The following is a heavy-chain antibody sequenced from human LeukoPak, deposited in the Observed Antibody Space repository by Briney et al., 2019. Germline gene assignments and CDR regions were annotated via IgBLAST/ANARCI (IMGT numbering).Heavy chain of an antibody. D-gene: IGHD2-21*02. CDR2: IYTSGST. V-gene: IGHV4-61*02. CDR3: ARVATCGGDCYPPGYFQH. J-gene: IGHJ1*01. CDR1: GGSISSGSYY. Sequence: SETLSLTCTVSGGSISSGSYYWSWIRQPAGKGLEWIGRIYTSGSTNYNPSLKSRVTMSVDTSKSQFSLKLRSVTAADTAVYYCARVATCGGDCYPPGYFQHWGQGTLVTVSS.